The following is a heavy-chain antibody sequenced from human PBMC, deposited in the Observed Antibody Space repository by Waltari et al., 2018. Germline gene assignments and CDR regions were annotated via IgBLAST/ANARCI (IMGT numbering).Heavy chain of an antibody. CDR2: IYHSGST. CDR1: GYSISSGYY. CDR3: ARRAAIAATGPTYYMDV. Sequence: QVQLQASGPGLVKPSETLSLTCAVSGYSISSGYYWGWIRPPPGKGLEWIGSIYHSGSTYYNPSLKSRVTISVDTSKNQFSLKLSSVTAADTAVYYCARRAAIAATGPTYYMDVWGKGTTVTVSS. D-gene: IGHD6-13*01. J-gene: IGHJ6*03. V-gene: IGHV4-38-2*01.